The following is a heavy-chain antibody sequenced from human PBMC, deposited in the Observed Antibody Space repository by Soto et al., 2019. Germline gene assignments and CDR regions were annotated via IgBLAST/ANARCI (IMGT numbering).Heavy chain of an antibody. Sequence: EVQLVESGGGLVKPGGSLRLSCAASGFTFSSYSVNWVRQAPGEGLEWVSSISSSSTYTYYAASVKGRFTISRDNAKNSLYLQMYSLRAEDTAVYYCARITILTGYYDSFDIWGQGTMVTVAS. CDR2: ISSSSTYT. D-gene: IGHD3-9*01. J-gene: IGHJ3*02. CDR1: GFTFSSYS. V-gene: IGHV3-21*01. CDR3: ARITILTGYYDSFDI.